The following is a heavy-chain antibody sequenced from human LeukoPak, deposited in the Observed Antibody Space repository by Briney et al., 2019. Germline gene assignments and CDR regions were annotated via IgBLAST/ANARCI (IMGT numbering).Heavy chain of an antibody. CDR2: IYSSGST. CDR1: GGSISNYF. J-gene: IGHJ3*02. Sequence: PSETLSLTCSVSGGSISNYFWTWIRQPPGKGLEWIGYIYSSGSTYYNPSLKSRVTISVDMSRKQFSLKLNSVTAADTAVYYCARLGQPNAFDIWGQGTMVTVSS. CDR3: ARLGQPNAFDI. D-gene: IGHD3-16*01. V-gene: IGHV4-59*08.